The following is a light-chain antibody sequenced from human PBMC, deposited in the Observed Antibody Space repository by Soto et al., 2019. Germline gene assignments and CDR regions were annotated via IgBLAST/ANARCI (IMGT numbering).Light chain of an antibody. CDR2: AAY. Sequence: DIQMHQSPSSVSASGGDRVILSGRASHVISSCLSWYQQKPVKAPNLLIYAAYSLQSLVPSRFSGSESGADFSLTISSLKHEDVATYYCQQTNDFPYTFGQGTKLELK. J-gene: IGKJ2*01. CDR3: QQTNDFPYT. V-gene: IGKV1-12*01. CDR1: HVISSC.